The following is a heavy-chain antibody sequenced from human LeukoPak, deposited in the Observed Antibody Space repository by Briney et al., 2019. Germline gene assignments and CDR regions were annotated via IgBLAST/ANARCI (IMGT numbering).Heavy chain of an antibody. Sequence: GGSLRLSCAASGFTFSNAWMSWVRQAPGKGREWVGRIKSKTDGGTTDYAAPVKGRFTISRDDSKTTLYLQMNSLKTEDTAVYYCTTSPLYGGFDYWGQGTLVTVSS. V-gene: IGHV3-15*01. CDR2: IKSKTDGGTT. J-gene: IGHJ4*02. CDR3: TTSPLYGGFDY. CDR1: GFTFSNAW. D-gene: IGHD4/OR15-4a*01.